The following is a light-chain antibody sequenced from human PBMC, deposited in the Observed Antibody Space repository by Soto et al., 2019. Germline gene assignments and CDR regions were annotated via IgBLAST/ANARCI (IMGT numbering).Light chain of an antibody. CDR3: QQYGGSPLT. CDR1: QSVTSTF. CDR2: DSS. J-gene: IGKJ4*01. Sequence: EIVLTQSPGTLSLSPGERATLSCRASQSVTSTFLAWYQQRPGQAPSLLIYDSSSRAAGIPDRFSGSGSGTDFTLTISRLEHEYFAVYYCQQYGGSPLTFGGGTKVEIK. V-gene: IGKV3-20*01.